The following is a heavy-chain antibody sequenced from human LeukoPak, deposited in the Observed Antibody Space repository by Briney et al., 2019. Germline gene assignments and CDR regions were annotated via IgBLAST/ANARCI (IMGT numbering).Heavy chain of an antibody. D-gene: IGHD5-18*01. CDR2: IKQDGSEK. CDR1: GFTFSSYW. Sequence: GGSLRLSCAASGFTFSSYWMSWVRQAPGKGLEWVANIKQDGSEKYCVDSVKGRFTISRDNAKNSLYLQMNSLRAEDTAVYYCARDRIQLWTYYYYYMDVWGKGTTVTVSS. CDR3: ARDRIQLWTYYYYYMDV. J-gene: IGHJ6*03. V-gene: IGHV3-7*01.